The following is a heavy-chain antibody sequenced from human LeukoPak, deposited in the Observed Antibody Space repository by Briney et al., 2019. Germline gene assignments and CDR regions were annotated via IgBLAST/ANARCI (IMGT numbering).Heavy chain of an antibody. J-gene: IGHJ4*02. CDR1: GFTFSTFA. CDR2: IFPSGGEI. CDR3: ATYRQVLLPFES. Sequence: GGSLRLSCVASGFTFSTFAMIWVRQPPGKGLERVSSIFPSGGEIHYADSVRGRFTISRDNSKSTLSLQMNSLRVEDTAIYYCATYRQVLLPFESWGQGTLVTVSS. D-gene: IGHD2-8*02. V-gene: IGHV3-23*01.